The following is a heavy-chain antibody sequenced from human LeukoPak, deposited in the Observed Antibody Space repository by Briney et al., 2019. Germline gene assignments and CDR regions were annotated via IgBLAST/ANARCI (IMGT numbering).Heavy chain of an antibody. J-gene: IGHJ4*02. CDR2: ISGSGDST. CDR1: GFTFSSYA. CDR3: AKSPGVSVAAADTGMFDY. D-gene: IGHD6-13*01. V-gene: IGHV3-23*01. Sequence: SGGSLRLSCAASGFTFSSYAMRWVRQAPGKGLEWVSVISGSGDSTYYADSVNGRFTTSRDNYKNTIYVQKKSLRAEDTAVYYCAKSPGVSVAAADTGMFDYWGQETLVGVSS.